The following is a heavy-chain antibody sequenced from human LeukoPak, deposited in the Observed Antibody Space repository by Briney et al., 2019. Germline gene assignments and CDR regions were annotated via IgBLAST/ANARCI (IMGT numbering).Heavy chain of an antibody. D-gene: IGHD3-10*01. Sequence: GGSLRLSCAASGFTFSSYWMHWVRQAPGKGLVWVSRINSDGSSTSYADSVKGRFTISRDNAKNTLYLQMNSLRAEDTAVYYCARVPTITLVRGVHYNWFDPWGQGTLVTVSS. CDR2: INSDGSST. J-gene: IGHJ5*02. CDR3: ARVPTITLVRGVHYNWFDP. V-gene: IGHV3-74*01. CDR1: GFTFSSYW.